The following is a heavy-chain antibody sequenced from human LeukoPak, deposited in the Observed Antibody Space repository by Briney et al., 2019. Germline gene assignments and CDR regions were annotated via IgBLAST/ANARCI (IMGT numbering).Heavy chain of an antibody. CDR3: AKELPRIAAAGTGIDY. CDR1: GFTFSAYA. J-gene: IGHJ4*02. V-gene: IGHV3-23*01. CDR2: IGSDNKP. Sequence: PGGSLRLSCEASGFTFSAYAMTWVRQAPGKGLEWVSSIGSDNKPHYSESVKGRFTISRDNSKNTLYLQMNSLRAEDTAVYYCAKELPRIAAAGTGIDYWGQGTLVTVSS. D-gene: IGHD6-13*01.